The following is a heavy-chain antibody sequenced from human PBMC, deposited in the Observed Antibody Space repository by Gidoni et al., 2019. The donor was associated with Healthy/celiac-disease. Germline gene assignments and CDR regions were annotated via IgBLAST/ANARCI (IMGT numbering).Heavy chain of an antibody. V-gene: IGHV4-61*01. CDR3: AREVPAAIRYYYYYMDV. J-gene: IGHJ6*03. Sequence: QVQLQESGPGLVKPSETLSLTCTVSGGSVSSGSYYWSWIRQPPGKGLEWIGYIYYSGSTNYNPSLKSRVTISVDTSKNQFSLKLSSVTAADTAVYYCAREVPAAIRYYYYYMDVWGKGTTVTVSS. CDR1: GGSVSSGSYY. D-gene: IGHD2-2*01. CDR2: IYYSGST.